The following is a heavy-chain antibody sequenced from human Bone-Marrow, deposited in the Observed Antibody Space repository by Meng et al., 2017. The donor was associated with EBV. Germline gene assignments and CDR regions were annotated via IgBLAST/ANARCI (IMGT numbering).Heavy chain of an antibody. J-gene: IGHJ4*02. V-gene: IGHV7-4-1*02. CDR2: INTNTGNP. Sequence: QVRLGQFGFELKKPGASVKVSCKASGYTFTSYAMNWVRQAPGQGLEWMGWINTNTGNPTYAQGFTGRFVFSLDTSVSTAYLQISSLKAEDTAVYYCAREAPDGYNPMPPVYWGQGTLVTVSS. D-gene: IGHD5-24*01. CDR1: GYTFTSYA. CDR3: AREAPDGYNPMPPVY.